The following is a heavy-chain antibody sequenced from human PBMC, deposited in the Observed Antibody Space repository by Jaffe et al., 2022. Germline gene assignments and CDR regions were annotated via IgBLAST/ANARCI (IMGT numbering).Heavy chain of an antibody. CDR2: IYYSGST. Sequence: QVQLQESGPGLVKPSETLSLTCTVSGGSISSYYWSWIRQPPGKGLEWIGYIYYSGSTNYNPSLKSRVTISVDTSKNQFSLKLSSVTAADTAVYYCARSHVLRYFDWWGQGTLVTVSS. CDR1: GGSISSYY. J-gene: IGHJ4*02. D-gene: IGHD3-9*01. CDR3: ARSHVLRYFDW. V-gene: IGHV4-59*01.